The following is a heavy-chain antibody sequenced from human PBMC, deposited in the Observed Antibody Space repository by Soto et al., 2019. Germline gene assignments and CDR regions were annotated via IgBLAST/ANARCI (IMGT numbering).Heavy chain of an antibody. Sequence: GESLKISCQGSGYSFSTSSLGWVRQMPGKGLEWIGNIHSGDSNARYSPSFQGQVTISVDKSISTTYLEWSSLKATDTAFYYCATLRSSHWFDYWGHGTLVNVSS. CDR1: GYSFSTSS. V-gene: IGHV5-51*01. CDR2: IHSGDSNA. CDR3: ATLRSSHWFDY. J-gene: IGHJ4*01. D-gene: IGHD2-2*01.